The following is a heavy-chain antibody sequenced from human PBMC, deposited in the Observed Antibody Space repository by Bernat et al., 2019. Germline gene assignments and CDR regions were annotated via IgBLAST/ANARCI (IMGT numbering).Heavy chain of an antibody. Sequence: QVQLQQWGAGLLKPSETLSLTCAVYGESLSGYYWSWIRQPPGKGLEWIGEINHSGSTNYNPSLKSRLTISVDTSKKQFSLKLSSVTAADTAVYYCARDGEQQLAYWGQGTLVTVSS. CDR3: ARDGEQQLAY. CDR1: GESLSGYY. V-gene: IGHV4-34*01. CDR2: INHSGST. J-gene: IGHJ4*02. D-gene: IGHD6-13*01.